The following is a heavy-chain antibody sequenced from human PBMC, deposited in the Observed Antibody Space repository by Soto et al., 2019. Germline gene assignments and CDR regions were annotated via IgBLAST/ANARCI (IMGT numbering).Heavy chain of an antibody. CDR3: VKDSWYFDL. V-gene: IGHV3-74*01. D-gene: IGHD6-13*01. CDR1: GFVLTNFW. Sequence: PGGSLRLSCEASGFVLTNFWMHWVRHVPGKGLVWVARIDTSGHSTNYAESVKGRFTISRDNAKNAVSLQMNSLRVEDTGVYYCVKDSWYFDLWSQGSQVTVSS. CDR2: IDTSGHST. J-gene: IGHJ4*02.